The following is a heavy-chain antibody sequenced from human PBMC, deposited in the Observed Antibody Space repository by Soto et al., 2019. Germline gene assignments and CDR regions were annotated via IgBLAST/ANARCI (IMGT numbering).Heavy chain of an antibody. CDR1: GYTLTTNY. Sequence: QVQLMQSGSEVKKPGASVKVSCRASGYTLTTNYMHWVRQAPGQGPEWVAMINPRSGGNTNYAQKFKGRVAVTSDTSTTVYLELNNLSSDDTAEYYCARGEVTSSGWLFDFWGQGTLVTVSS. V-gene: IGHV1-46*03. J-gene: IGHJ4*02. CDR2: INPRSGGNT. D-gene: IGHD6-19*01. CDR3: ARGEVTSSGWLFDF.